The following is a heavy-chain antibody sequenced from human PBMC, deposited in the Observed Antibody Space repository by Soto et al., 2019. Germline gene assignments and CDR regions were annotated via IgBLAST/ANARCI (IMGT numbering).Heavy chain of an antibody. Sequence: GESLKISCKGSGYTFTSYYMHWVRQAPGQGLEWMGIINPSGGSTSYAQKFQGRVTMTRDTSTSTVYMELSSLRSEDTAVYYCARGGTYYDILTGYFFDYWGQGTLVTVSS. J-gene: IGHJ4*02. CDR3: ARGGTYYDILTGYFFDY. D-gene: IGHD3-9*01. CDR1: GYTFTSYY. V-gene: IGHV1-46*01. CDR2: INPSGGST.